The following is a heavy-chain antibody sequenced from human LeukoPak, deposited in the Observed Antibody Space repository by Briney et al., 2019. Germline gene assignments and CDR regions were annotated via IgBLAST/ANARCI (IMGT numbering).Heavy chain of an antibody. D-gene: IGHD3-10*01. CDR2: INHSEST. Sequence: SETLSFTCTVSGDSISSGSYYWSWIRQPAGEGLEWIGEINHSESTNYNPSLKSRVTISVDTSKNQFSLKLSSVTAADTAVYYCAREGLRTYYYGSGRPNWFDPWGQGTLVTVSS. V-gene: IGHV4-61*10. J-gene: IGHJ5*02. CDR1: GDSISSGSYY. CDR3: AREGLRTYYYGSGRPNWFDP.